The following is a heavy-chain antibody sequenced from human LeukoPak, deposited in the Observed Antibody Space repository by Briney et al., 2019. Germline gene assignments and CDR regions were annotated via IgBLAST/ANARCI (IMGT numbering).Heavy chain of an antibody. CDR3: AKDIRMWSGSYYYYGMDV. J-gene: IGHJ6*02. V-gene: IGHV3-21*04. CDR2: ISSSSSYI. Sequence: GGSLRLSCAASGFTFSSYSMTWVRQAPGKGLEWVSSISSSSSYIYYADSVKGRFTISRDNAKNSLYLRMNSLRAEDTALYYCAKDIRMWSGSYYYYGMDVWGQGTTVTVSS. D-gene: IGHD1-26*01. CDR1: GFTFSSYS.